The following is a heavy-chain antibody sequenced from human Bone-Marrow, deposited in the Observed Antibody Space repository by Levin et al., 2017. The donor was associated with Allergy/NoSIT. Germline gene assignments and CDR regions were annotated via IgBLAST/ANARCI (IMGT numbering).Heavy chain of an antibody. CDR3: ARAIHLGELSPKAVDY. J-gene: IGHJ4*02. CDR1: GGSVSSGSYY. V-gene: IGHV4-61*01. D-gene: IGHD3-16*02. Sequence: SETLSLTCTVSGGSVSSGSYYWSWIRQPPGKGLEWIGYIYYSGSTNYNPSLKSRVTISVDTSKNQFSLKLSSVTAADTAVYYCARAIHLGELSPKAVDYWGQGTLVTVSS. CDR2: IYYSGST.